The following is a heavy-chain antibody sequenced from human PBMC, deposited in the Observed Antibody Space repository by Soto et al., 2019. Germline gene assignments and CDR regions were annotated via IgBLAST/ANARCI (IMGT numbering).Heavy chain of an antibody. Sequence: SETLSLTCTFSGGSISSYFWTWIRQPPGKGLEWIGYIYYSGSTNYNPSLKSRVTISVDTSKNQFSLKLSSVTAADTAVYYCARGGFRATPDYWGQGTLVTVSS. CDR3: ARGGFRATPDY. J-gene: IGHJ4*02. V-gene: IGHV4-59*01. D-gene: IGHD3-16*01. CDR1: GGSISSYF. CDR2: IYYSGST.